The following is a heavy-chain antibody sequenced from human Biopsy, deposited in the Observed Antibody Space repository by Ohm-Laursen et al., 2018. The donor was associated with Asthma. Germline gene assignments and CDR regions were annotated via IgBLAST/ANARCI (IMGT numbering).Heavy chain of an antibody. V-gene: IGHV3-21*01. CDR3: AKERYYDFWSGYPI. CDR1: GFAFRDFN. Sequence: SLRLSCAAFGFAFRDFNINWVRQAPGKGLQWIASINSAGSYIYYADSVKGRFTISRDNSKNTLYLQMNSLRAEDTAVYYCAKERYYDFWSGYPIWGQGTMVTVSS. D-gene: IGHD3-3*01. CDR2: INSAGSYI. J-gene: IGHJ3*02.